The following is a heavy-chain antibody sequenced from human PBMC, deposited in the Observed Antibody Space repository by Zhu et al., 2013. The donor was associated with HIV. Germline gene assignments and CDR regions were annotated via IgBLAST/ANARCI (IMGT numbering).Heavy chain of an antibody. V-gene: IGHV1-18*01. CDR3: AGPLNDFGVVWDT. J-gene: IGHJ4*02. Sequence: QVQLVQSGAEVKKPGASVKVSCKASGYTFTTYGISWVRQAPGQGLEWMGWISTYNGNTKYAQKFQGRVTMTTDTSTSTAYMELRSLKSDDTAVYYCAGPLNDFGVVWDTWGQGTLVTVSS. CDR1: GYTFTTYG. CDR2: ISTYNGNT. D-gene: IGHD3-3*01.